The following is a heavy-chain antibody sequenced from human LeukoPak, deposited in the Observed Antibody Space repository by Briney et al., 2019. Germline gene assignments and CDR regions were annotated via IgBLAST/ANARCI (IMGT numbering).Heavy chain of an antibody. J-gene: IGHJ3*02. Sequence: ASETLSLTCAVSGGSISSSNWWSWVRQPPGKGLEWIGEIYHSGSTNYNLSLKSRVTISVDKSKNQFSLKLSSVTAADTAVYYCARGVNTAMVGEAFDIWGQGTMVTVSS. V-gene: IGHV4-4*02. CDR3: ARGVNTAMVGEAFDI. D-gene: IGHD5-18*01. CDR2: IYHSGST. CDR1: GGSISSSNW.